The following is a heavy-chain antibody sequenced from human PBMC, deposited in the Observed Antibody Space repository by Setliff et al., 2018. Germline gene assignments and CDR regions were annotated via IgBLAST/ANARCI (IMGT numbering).Heavy chain of an antibody. D-gene: IGHD1-26*01. V-gene: IGHV3-7*03. Sequence: GGSLRLSCAASGFTFGDYPVNWFRQAPGKGLEWVANVNPDGSDEYYVDSVKGRFTISRDNAKNSLYLQMNTLRAEATAVYYCARDRGGATTRDFWGQGTLVTVSS. CDR2: VNPDGSDE. J-gene: IGHJ4*02. CDR3: ARDRGGATTRDF. CDR1: GFTFGDYP.